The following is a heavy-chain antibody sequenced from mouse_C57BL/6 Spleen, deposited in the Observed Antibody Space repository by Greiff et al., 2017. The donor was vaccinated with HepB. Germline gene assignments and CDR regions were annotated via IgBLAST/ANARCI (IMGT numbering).Heavy chain of an antibody. V-gene: IGHV1-53*01. Sequence: VQLQQPGTELVKPGASVQLSCTASGYTFTSYWMHWVKQRPGQGLEWIGNINPSNGGTNYNEKFKSKATLTVDKSSSTAYMQLSSLTSEYSAVYYCAREGYDYDASWCAYWGQGTLVTVSA. CDR3: AREGYDYDASWCAY. J-gene: IGHJ3*01. CDR1: GYTFTSYW. CDR2: INPSNGGT. D-gene: IGHD2-4*01.